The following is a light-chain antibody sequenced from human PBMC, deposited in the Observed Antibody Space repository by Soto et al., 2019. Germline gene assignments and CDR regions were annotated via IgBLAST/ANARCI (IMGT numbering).Light chain of an antibody. V-gene: IGLV1-40*01. CDR3: QSYDSSLSGWL. CDR2: GDS. Sequence: QSVLTQPPSVSGAPGQRVTISCTGSSSNIGAGYNVDWYQQVPGTAPKLLIYGDSNRPSGVPDRFSGSKSGTSASLAITGLQAEDEADYYCQSYDSSLSGWLFGGGTKLTVL. CDR1: SSNIGAGYN. J-gene: IGLJ3*02.